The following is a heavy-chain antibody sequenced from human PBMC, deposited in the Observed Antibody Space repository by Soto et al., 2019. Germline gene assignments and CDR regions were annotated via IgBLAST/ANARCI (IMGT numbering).Heavy chain of an antibody. CDR1: GFTFSGSA. CDR2: IRSKANSYAT. J-gene: IGHJ6*02. CDR3: TRLSYCGGDCLRNYYYGMDV. V-gene: IGHV3-73*01. D-gene: IGHD2-21*02. Sequence: LRLSCAASGFTFSGSAMHWVRQASGKGLEWVGRIRSKANSYATAYAASVKGRFTISRDDSKNTAYLQMNSLKTEDTAVYYCTRLSYCGGDCLRNYYYGMDVWGQGTKVTVSS.